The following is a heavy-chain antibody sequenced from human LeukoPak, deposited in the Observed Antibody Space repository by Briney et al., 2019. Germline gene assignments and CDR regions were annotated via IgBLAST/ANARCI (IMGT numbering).Heavy chain of an antibody. D-gene: IGHD1-26*01. Sequence: SETLSLTCTVSGGSISSFYWSWIRQSPGKGLEWIGYISYTGNTNYNPSLKSRVTISVDTSKNQFTLKLSSVTAADTAVYYCAREGGFHSPAGIWGQGTMVTVSS. CDR2: ISYTGNT. CDR1: GGSISSFY. CDR3: AREGGFHSPAGI. J-gene: IGHJ3*02. V-gene: IGHV4-4*08.